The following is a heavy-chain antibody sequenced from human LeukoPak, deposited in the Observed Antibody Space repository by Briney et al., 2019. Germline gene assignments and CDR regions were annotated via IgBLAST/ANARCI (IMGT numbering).Heavy chain of an antibody. Sequence: PGGSLRLSCTASGFTFTSYAMAWVRQAPGKGLESVSGVSGRGDSTFYADSVKGRFTISRDNSRSTLFLQMNSLRVEDTAIYYCAKEGHIAEADRHGALDIWGQGTMVTVSS. CDR3: AKEGHIAEADRHGALDI. J-gene: IGHJ3*02. CDR2: VSGRGDST. D-gene: IGHD6-19*01. CDR1: GFTFTSYA. V-gene: IGHV3-23*01.